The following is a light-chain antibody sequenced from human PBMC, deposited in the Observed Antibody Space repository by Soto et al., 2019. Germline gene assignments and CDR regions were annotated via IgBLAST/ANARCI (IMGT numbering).Light chain of an antibody. CDR3: QQYNDWPFT. CDR2: GAS. V-gene: IGKV3-15*01. CDR1: QSVSSN. J-gene: IGKJ3*01. Sequence: EIVMTQSPATLSVSPGERATLSCMASQSVSSNLAWYQQKPGQAPRLLIYGASTRATGIPARFSGSESGTEFTLTISSLQSEDFAVYYCQQYNDWPFTFGPGTKVDIK.